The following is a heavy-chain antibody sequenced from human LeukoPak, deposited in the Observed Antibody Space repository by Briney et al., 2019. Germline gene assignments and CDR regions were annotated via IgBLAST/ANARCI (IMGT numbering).Heavy chain of an antibody. D-gene: IGHD1-26*01. CDR2: INHSGST. V-gene: IGHV4-34*01. CDR3: ARGRGVGSRSWERNAFDI. CDR1: GGSFSGYY. Sequence: SETLSLTCAVYGGSFSGYYWSWIRQPPGKGLEWIGEINHSGSTNYNPSLKSRVTISVDTSKNQFSLKLSSVTAADTAVYYCARGRGVGSRSWERNAFDIWGQGTMVTVSS. J-gene: IGHJ3*02.